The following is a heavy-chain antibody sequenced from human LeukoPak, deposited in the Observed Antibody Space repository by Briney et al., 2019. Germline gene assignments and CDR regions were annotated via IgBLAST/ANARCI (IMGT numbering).Heavy chain of an antibody. D-gene: IGHD4-17*01. CDR1: GFTFSIYW. CDR3: ARAAVTLDY. Sequence: RGSLRLSCAASGFTFSIYWMHWVRHAPGKRLVWVSRINSDGSSTSYADSVKGRFTISRDNAKNTLFLQMNSLRAEDTAVYYCARAAVTLDYWGQGALVTVSS. V-gene: IGHV3-74*01. J-gene: IGHJ4*02. CDR2: INSDGSST.